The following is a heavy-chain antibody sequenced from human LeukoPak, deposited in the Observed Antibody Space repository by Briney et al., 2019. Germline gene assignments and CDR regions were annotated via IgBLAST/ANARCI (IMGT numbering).Heavy chain of an antibody. D-gene: IGHD6-6*01. Sequence: PGGSLRLSCAASGFTFSSYGMHWVRQAPGKGLEWVAVIWYDGSNKYYADSVKGRFTISRDNSKNTLYLQMNSLRAEDTAVYYCAKDPGIAARRGTQIDYWGQGTLVTVSS. CDR3: AKDPGIAARRGTQIDY. CDR2: IWYDGSNK. V-gene: IGHV3-33*06. CDR1: GFTFSSYG. J-gene: IGHJ4*02.